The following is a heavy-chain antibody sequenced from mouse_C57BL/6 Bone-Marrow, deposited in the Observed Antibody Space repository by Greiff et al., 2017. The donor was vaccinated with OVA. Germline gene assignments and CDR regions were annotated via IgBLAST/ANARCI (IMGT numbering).Heavy chain of an antibody. V-gene: IGHV8-8*01. CDR2: SWWDADK. Sequence: QVTLKVSGPGILQPSQTLSLPCSFSGFSLRTFGMGVGWIRQPSGKGLEWLAHSWWDADKYYHPALKSRLTISKDTSNNQVFLKIANVDTADTATDYCARIASYSKGPDYYAMDYWGQGTSVTVSS. CDR1: GFSLRTFGMG. J-gene: IGHJ4*01. D-gene: IGHD2-5*01. CDR3: ARIASYSKGPDYYAMDY.